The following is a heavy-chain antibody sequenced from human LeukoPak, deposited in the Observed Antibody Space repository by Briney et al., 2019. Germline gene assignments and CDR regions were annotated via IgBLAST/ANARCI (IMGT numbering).Heavy chain of an antibody. V-gene: IGHV4-59*12. CDR2: IYYSGST. J-gene: IGHJ4*02. CDR1: GGSISGYY. Sequence: SETLSLTCTVSGGSISGYYWSWIRQPPGKGLEWIGYIYYSGSTYYNPSLKSRVTISVDTSKNQFSLKLSSVTAADTAVYYCARGPRPLDYWGQGTLVTVSS. CDR3: ARGPRPLDY.